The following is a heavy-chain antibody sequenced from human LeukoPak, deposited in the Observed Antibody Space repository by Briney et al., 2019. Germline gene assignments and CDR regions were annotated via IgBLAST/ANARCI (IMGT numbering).Heavy chain of an antibody. J-gene: IGHJ4*02. CDR3: AGGGGGGIDH. CDR2: VDYSGTT. D-gene: IGHD3-16*01. CDR1: GASISSYY. Sequence: PSETLSLTCTVSGASISSYYWTWIRQPPGKGLEWIGNVDYSGTTTYNPSLKSRVTISVDTSKNQFSLKLSSVTAADTPVYYCAGGGGGGIDHWGQGTLVTVSS. V-gene: IGHV4-59*01.